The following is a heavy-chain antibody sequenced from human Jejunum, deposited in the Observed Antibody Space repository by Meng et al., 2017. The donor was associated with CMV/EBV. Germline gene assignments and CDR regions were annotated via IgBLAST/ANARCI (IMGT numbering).Heavy chain of an antibody. CDR1: GFTFSSYS. CDR3: ARGIGQLAFDS. Sequence: AASGFTFSSYSFNWVRQAPGQGLEWVATISTSSTYIFYEDSVKGRFTISRDDAKKTVYLQMTSLRAEDTAVYYCARGIGQLAFDSWGQGTLVTVSS. J-gene: IGHJ4*02. D-gene: IGHD6-6*01. CDR2: ISTSSTYI. V-gene: IGHV3-21*01.